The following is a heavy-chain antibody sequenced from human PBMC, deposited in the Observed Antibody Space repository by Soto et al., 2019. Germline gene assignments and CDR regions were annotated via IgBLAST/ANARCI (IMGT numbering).Heavy chain of an antibody. D-gene: IGHD3-10*01. J-gene: IGHJ4*02. CDR2: ISYDGSNK. CDR3: ARDPYYYGSGSYPKIYYLAY. CDR1: GFTFTSYA. V-gene: IGHV3-30-3*01. Sequence: GGSLRLSCAASGFTFTSYAMHWVRQAPGKGLEWVAVISYDGSNKYYADSVKGRFTISRDNSKNTLYLQMNSLRAEDTAVYYCARDPYYYGSGSYPKIYYLAYWGQGTLVTVSS.